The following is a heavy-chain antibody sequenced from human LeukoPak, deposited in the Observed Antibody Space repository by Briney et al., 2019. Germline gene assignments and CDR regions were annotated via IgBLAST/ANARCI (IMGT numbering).Heavy chain of an antibody. D-gene: IGHD3-22*01. J-gene: IGHJ4*02. CDR2: MNPNSVNT. CDR1: GYTFTSDD. V-gene: IGHV1-8*01. Sequence: ASVRVSCKASGYTFTSDDINWVRQATGQGLEWVGWMNPNSVNTGYAQKFQGRVTMTRNTSISTAYMELNSLRSADTAVYYCARGSRRAYYDSSAKRRTYYFDYWGQGTLVTVSS. CDR3: ARGSRRAYYDSSAKRRTYYFDY.